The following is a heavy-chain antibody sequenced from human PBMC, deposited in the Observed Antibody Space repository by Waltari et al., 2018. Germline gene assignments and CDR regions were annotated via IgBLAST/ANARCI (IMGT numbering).Heavy chain of an antibody. Sequence: QVQLVQSGAEVKKPGASVKVSCKVSGYTLTELSMHWVRQAPGKGLEWMGGVDPEDGETIYAQKFQGRVTMTEDTSTDTAYMELSSLRSEDTAVYYCATGRHTMVVFADDWYFDLWGRGTLVTVSS. V-gene: IGHV1-24*01. CDR1: GYTLTELS. CDR3: ATGRHTMVVFADDWYFDL. D-gene: IGHD3-10*01. CDR2: VDPEDGET. J-gene: IGHJ2*01.